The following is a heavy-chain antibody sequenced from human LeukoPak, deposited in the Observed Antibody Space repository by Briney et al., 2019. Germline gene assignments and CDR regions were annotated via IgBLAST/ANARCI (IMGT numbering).Heavy chain of an antibody. Sequence: GGSLRLSCAASGFTFTRYSMNWVRQAPGKGLEWVSYIGSSSGTIYYADSVKGRFTISRDNSKNTLYLQMNSLRAEDTAVYYCASNINEIVVVTPVAFDIWGQGTMVTVSS. CDR1: GFTFTRYS. V-gene: IGHV3-48*01. D-gene: IGHD3-22*01. J-gene: IGHJ3*02. CDR3: ASNINEIVVVTPVAFDI. CDR2: IGSSSGTI.